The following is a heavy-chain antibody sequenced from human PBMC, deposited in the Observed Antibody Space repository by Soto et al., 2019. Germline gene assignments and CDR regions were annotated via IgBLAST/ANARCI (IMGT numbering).Heavy chain of an antibody. CDR3: AKVPGVFLEWQDYYYYMDV. CDR2: ISGSGGST. CDR1: GFTFSSYA. J-gene: IGHJ6*03. V-gene: IGHV3-23*01. Sequence: GGSLRLSCAASGFTFSSYAMSWVRQAPGKGLEWVSAISGSGGSTYYADSVKGRFTISRDNSKNTLYLQMNSLRAEDTAVYYCAKVPGVFLEWQDYYYYMDVWGKGTTVTVSS. D-gene: IGHD3-3*01.